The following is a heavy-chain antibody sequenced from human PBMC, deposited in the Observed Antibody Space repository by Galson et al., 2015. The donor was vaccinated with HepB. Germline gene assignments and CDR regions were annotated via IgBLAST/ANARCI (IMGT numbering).Heavy chain of an antibody. Sequence: SLRLSCAASGFTFSDYYMSWIRQAPGKGLEWVSYISSSSSYTNYADSVKGRFTISRDNAKNSLYLQMNSQRAEDTAVYYCARDIVANDNWFDPWGQGTLVTVSS. CDR1: GFTFSDYY. J-gene: IGHJ5*02. D-gene: IGHD5-12*01. CDR3: ARDIVANDNWFDP. V-gene: IGHV3-11*06. CDR2: ISSSSSYT.